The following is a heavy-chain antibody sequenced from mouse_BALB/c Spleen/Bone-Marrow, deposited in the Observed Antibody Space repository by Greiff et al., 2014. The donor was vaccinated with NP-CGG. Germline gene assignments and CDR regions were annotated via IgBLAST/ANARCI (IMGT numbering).Heavy chain of an antibody. CDR2: IDPDNGNI. J-gene: IGHJ2*01. Sequence: VQLQQSGAELVKPGASVKLSCTASGFNIKDTYIHWVKRRPEQGLEWIGRIDPDNGNIKYDPKFQVKATITADTSSNTAYLQLSSLTSEDTAVYCCTRGGFDFWGQGTTLTVSS. CDR3: TRGGFDF. V-gene: IGHV14-3*02. CDR1: GFNIKDTY.